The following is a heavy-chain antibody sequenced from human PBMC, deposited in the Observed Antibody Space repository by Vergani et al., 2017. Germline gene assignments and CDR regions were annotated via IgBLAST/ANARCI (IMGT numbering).Heavy chain of an antibody. CDR2: IYYSGST. CDR3: ARAHYDVWSGAALWFDP. D-gene: IGHD3-3*01. J-gene: IGHJ5*02. CDR1: GGSISSSSYY. Sequence: QLQLQESGPGLVKPSETLSLTCTVSGGSISSSSYYWGWIRQPPGKGLEWIGSIYYSGSTYYNPSLKSRVTISVDTSKNQFSLKLSSVTAADTAVYYCARAHYDVWSGAALWFDPWGQGTLVTVSS. V-gene: IGHV4-39*01.